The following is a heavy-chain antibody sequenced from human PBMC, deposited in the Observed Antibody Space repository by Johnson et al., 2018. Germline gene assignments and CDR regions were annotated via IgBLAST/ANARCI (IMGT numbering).Heavy chain of an antibody. V-gene: IGHV4-61*02. CDR1: GGSISSGSYY. J-gene: IGHJ4*02. Sequence: QVQLQESGPGLVKPSQPLSLICTISGGSISSGSYYWRWIRQPAGTGLEWMGRIYASGSTNYNPSLKGTVTIPLDTSKNKFSRQLSSVTAADTAVYFCAREVNDYDTNRYWIDRCFFDYWGQGTLVTVSS. D-gene: IGHD3-22*01. CDR2: IYASGST. CDR3: AREVNDYDTNRYWIDRCFFDY.